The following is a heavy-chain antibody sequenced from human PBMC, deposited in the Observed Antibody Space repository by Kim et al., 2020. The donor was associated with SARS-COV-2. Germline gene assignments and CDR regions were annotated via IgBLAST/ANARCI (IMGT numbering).Heavy chain of an antibody. CDR2: IYYSGST. V-gene: IGHV4-59*08. J-gene: IGHJ4*02. CDR1: GGSISSYH. CDR3: ARRTQLAAAGSFDY. D-gene: IGHD6-13*01. Sequence: SETLSLTCTVSGGSISSYHWSWIRQPPGKGLEWIGYIYYSGSTNYNPSLKSRVTISVDTSKNQFSLKLSSVTAADTAVYYCARRTQLAAAGSFDYWGQGTLVTVSS.